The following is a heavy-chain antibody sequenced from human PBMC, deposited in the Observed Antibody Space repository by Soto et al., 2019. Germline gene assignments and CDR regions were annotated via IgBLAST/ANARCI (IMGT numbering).Heavy chain of an antibody. J-gene: IGHJ4*02. CDR1: GYTFTSYA. D-gene: IGHD2-15*01. CDR3: AREVGEAWYDY. V-gene: IGHV1-3*01. Sequence: GASVKVSCKSSGYTFTSYAMHWVRQAPGQRLEWMGWINAGNGNTKYSQKFQGRVTITRDTSASTAYMGLSSLGSEDTAVYYCAREVGEAWYDYWGQGTLVTVSS. CDR2: INAGNGNT.